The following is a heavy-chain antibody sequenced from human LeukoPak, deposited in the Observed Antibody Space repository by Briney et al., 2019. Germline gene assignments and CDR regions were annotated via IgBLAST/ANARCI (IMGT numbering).Heavy chain of an antibody. Sequence: ASVKVPCKVSGYTLTELSMHWVRQAPGKGLEWMGGFDPEDGETIYAQKFQGRVTMTEDTSTDTAYMELSSLRSEDTAVYYCATEQTKLYSSSWYNYWGQGTLVTVSS. CDR3: ATEQTKLYSSSWYNY. J-gene: IGHJ4*02. V-gene: IGHV1-24*01. CDR2: FDPEDGET. D-gene: IGHD6-13*01. CDR1: GYTLTELS.